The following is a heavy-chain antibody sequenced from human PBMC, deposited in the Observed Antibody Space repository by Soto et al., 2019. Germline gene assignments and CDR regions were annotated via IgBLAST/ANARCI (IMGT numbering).Heavy chain of an antibody. V-gene: IGHV1-18*01. CDR3: ARGHSGYESVEY. CDR1: GYTFTSYG. Sequence: ASVKVSFKASGYTFTSYGISWVRQAPGQGLEWMGWINPYNGDTNYAQKLQGRVTMTTDTSTSTAYMDLRSLRSDDTAVYYCARGHSGYESVEYWGQGTQVTVSS. J-gene: IGHJ4*02. CDR2: INPYNGDT. D-gene: IGHD5-12*01.